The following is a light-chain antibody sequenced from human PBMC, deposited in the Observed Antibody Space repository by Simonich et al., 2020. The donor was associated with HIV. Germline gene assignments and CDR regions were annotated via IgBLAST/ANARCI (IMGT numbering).Light chain of an antibody. CDR1: QSVSSN. CDR3: QQCNNWPPT. Sequence: EIVMTQSPATLSVSPGERATLSCRASQSVSSNLAWYQQKPGQAPRLLIYGESARATGIPARFSGSGSGTEFTLTISSMQSEDFAVYYCQQCNNWPPTFGQGTKVEIK. CDR2: GES. V-gene: IGKV3-15*01. J-gene: IGKJ1*01.